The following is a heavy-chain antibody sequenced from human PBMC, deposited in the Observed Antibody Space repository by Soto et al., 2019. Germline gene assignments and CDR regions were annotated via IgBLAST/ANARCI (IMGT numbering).Heavy chain of an antibody. CDR3: ARDLGYCTNGVCHNWFDP. CDR1: GFTFSSYW. CDR2: INSDGSST. J-gene: IGHJ5*02. D-gene: IGHD2-8*01. Sequence: PGGSLRLSCAASGFTFSSYWMHWVRQAPGKGLVWVSRINSDGSSTSYADSVKGRFTISRDNAKNTLYLQMNSLRAEDTAVYYCARDLGYCTNGVCHNWFDPWGQGTLVTVSS. V-gene: IGHV3-74*01.